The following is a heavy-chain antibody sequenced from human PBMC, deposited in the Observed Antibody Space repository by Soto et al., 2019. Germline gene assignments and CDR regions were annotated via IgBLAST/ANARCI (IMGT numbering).Heavy chain of an antibody. J-gene: IGHJ6*02. CDR1: GYSFTSYW. V-gene: IGHV5-51*01. CDR3: ARRQWLPNYGMDV. Sequence: GESLKISCKGSGYSFTSYWIGWVRQMPGKGLEWMGIIYPGDSDTRYSPSFQGQVTISADKSISTVYLQWSSLKASDTAMYYCARRQWLPNYGMDVWGQGTTVTVSS. CDR2: IYPGDSDT. D-gene: IGHD3-22*01.